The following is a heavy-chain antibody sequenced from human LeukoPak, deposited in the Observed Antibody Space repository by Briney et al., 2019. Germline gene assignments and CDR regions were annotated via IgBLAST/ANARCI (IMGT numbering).Heavy chain of an antibody. Sequence: TSQTLSLTCTVSGGSISSGGYYWSWIRQHPGKGLEWIGYIYYSGSTYYNPSLKSRVTISVDTSKNQFSLKLSSVTAADTAVYYCVRSKSGAYGWFDPWGAGTLVTVSS. D-gene: IGHD2-15*01. CDR3: VRSKSGAYGWFDP. V-gene: IGHV4-31*03. CDR2: IYYSGST. CDR1: GGSISSGGYY. J-gene: IGHJ5*02.